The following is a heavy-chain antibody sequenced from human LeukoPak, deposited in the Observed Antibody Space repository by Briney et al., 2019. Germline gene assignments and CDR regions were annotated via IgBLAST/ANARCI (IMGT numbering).Heavy chain of an antibody. CDR2: ISSSGSTI. Sequence: PGGSLRLSCAASGFTFSSYEMNWVRQAPGKGLEWVSYISSSGSTIYYADSVKGRFTISRENAKTSLYLQMNSLRAEDTAVYYCARGVNWFDPWGQGTLVTVSS. J-gene: IGHJ5*02. CDR1: GFTFSSYE. CDR3: ARGVNWFDP. V-gene: IGHV3-48*03.